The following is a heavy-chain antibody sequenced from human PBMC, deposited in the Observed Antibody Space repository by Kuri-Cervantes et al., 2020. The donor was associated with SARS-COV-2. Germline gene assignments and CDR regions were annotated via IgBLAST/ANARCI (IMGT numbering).Heavy chain of an antibody. CDR2: IYHSGNT. D-gene: IGHD3-22*01. Sequence: LRLSCAVSGYSISRGYYLGWIRQPPGKGLEWIGEIYHSGNTNYNPSLRSRVTISVDKSKNQFPLKLTSVTAADTAMYYCARGYSAITMIVVVMTSVSYYLDYWGQGTLVTVSS. V-gene: IGHV4-38-2*01. CDR3: ARGYSAITMIVVVMTSVSYYLDY. J-gene: IGHJ4*02. CDR1: GYSISRGYY.